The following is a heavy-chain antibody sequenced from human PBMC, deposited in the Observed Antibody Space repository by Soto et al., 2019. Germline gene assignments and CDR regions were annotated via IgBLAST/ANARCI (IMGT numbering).Heavy chain of an antibody. Sequence: LSLTCAVYGGSFSGYYWSWIRQPPGKGLEWIGEINHSGSTNYNPSLKSRVTISVDTSKNQFSLKLSSVTAADTAVYYCARGRRDGVSSSWYTTPDYWGQGTLVTVSS. CDR2: INHSGST. J-gene: IGHJ4*02. CDR1: GGSFSGYY. D-gene: IGHD6-13*01. V-gene: IGHV4-34*01. CDR3: ARGRRDGVSSSWYTTPDY.